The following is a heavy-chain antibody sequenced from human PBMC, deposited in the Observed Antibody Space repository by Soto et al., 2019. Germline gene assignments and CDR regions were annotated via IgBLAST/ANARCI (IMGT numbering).Heavy chain of an antibody. CDR1: GGSISSSSYY. V-gene: IGHV4-39*01. J-gene: IGHJ4*02. D-gene: IGHD1-26*01. CDR2: IYYSGST. Sequence: QLQLQESGPGLVKPSETLSLTCTVSGGSISSSSYYWGWIRQPPGKGLEWIGSIYYSGSTYYNPSLKSRVTISVDTSKNQFSLKLSSVTAADTAVYYCARHFSRVSGVGGSYVVWGQGTLVTVSS. CDR3: ARHFSRVSGVGGSYVV.